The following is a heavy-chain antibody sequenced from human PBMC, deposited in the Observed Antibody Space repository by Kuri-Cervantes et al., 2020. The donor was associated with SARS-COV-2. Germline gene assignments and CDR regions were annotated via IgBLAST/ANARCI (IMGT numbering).Heavy chain of an antibody. Sequence: GESLKISCAASGFTFSSYSMNWVRQAPGKGLEWVSSISSSSSYIYYADSVKGRFTISRDNAKNSLYLQMNSLRAEDTAVYYCARQGEADIAAPLRWFDYWGQGTPVTVSS. CDR3: ARQGEADIAAPLRWFDY. J-gene: IGHJ4*02. D-gene: IGHD6-6*01. CDR2: ISSSSSYI. CDR1: GFTFSSYS. V-gene: IGHV3-21*01.